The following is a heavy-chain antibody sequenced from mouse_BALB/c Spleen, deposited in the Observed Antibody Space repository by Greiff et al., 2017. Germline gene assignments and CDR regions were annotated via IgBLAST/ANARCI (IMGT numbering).Heavy chain of an antibody. Sequence: QVQLQQPGAELVRPGASVKLSCKASGYTFTSYWINWVKQRPGQGLEWIGNIYPSDSYTNYNQKFKDKATLTVDKSSSTAYMQLSSPTSEDSAVFYCTRLETSGHLFAYWGQGTLVTVSA. CDR3: TRLETSGHLFAY. J-gene: IGHJ3*01. CDR2: IYPSDSYT. V-gene: IGHV1-69*02. D-gene: IGHD5-1*01. CDR1: GYTFTSYW.